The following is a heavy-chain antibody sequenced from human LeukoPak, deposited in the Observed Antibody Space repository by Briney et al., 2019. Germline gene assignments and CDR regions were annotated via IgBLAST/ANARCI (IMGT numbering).Heavy chain of an antibody. Sequence: SETLSLTCVVYGGSFSGYYWSWIRQPPGKGPEWIGEINHSGSTNYNPSLKSRVTISVDTSKNQFSLKLSSVTAADTAVYYCAREHGQWLADYWGQGTLVTVSS. CDR3: AREHGQWLADY. V-gene: IGHV4-34*01. D-gene: IGHD6-19*01. CDR1: GGSFSGYY. CDR2: INHSGST. J-gene: IGHJ4*02.